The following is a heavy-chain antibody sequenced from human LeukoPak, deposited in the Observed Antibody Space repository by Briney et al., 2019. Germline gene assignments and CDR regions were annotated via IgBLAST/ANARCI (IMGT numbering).Heavy chain of an antibody. CDR3: ARSTEATRYGDFPGGWFDP. Sequence: GGSLRLSCAASGFTFSSYSMNWVRQAPGKGLEWVSSISSSSSYIYYADSVKGRFTISRDNAKNSLYLQMNSLRAEDTAVYYCARSTEATRYGDFPGGWFDPWGQGTLVTVSS. D-gene: IGHD4-17*01. J-gene: IGHJ5*02. CDR2: ISSSSSYI. CDR1: GFTFSSYS. V-gene: IGHV3-21*01.